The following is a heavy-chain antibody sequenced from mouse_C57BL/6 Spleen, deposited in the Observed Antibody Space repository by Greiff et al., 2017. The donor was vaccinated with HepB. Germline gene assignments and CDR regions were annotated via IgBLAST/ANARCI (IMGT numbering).Heavy chain of an antibody. CDR1: GYTFTSYW. V-gene: IGHV1-64*01. J-gene: IGHJ2*01. CDR2: IHPNSGST. Sequence: QVQLQQPGAELVKPGASVKLSCKASGYTFTSYWMHWVKQRPGQGLEWIGMIHPNSGSTNYNEKFKSKATLTVDKSSSTAYMQLSSLTSEDSAVYYCARVSGGNYAYFDYWGQGTTLTVSS. CDR3: ARVSGGNYAYFDY. D-gene: IGHD2-1*01.